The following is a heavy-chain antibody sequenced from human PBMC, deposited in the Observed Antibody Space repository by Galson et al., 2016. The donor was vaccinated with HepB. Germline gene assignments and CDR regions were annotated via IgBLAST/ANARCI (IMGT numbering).Heavy chain of an antibody. D-gene: IGHD5-12*01. CDR1: GFTFSSYG. Sequence: SLRLSCAASGFTFSSYGMHWVRQAPGKGLEWVAVIWYDGSNKYYADSVKGRFTISRDNSKNTLYLQMNSLRAADTAVYYCARRYGGCDLVYYYYYDMDVWGKGTTVTVSS. CDR3: ARRYGGCDLVYYYYYDMDV. J-gene: IGHJ6*03. V-gene: IGHV3-33*01. CDR2: IWYDGSNK.